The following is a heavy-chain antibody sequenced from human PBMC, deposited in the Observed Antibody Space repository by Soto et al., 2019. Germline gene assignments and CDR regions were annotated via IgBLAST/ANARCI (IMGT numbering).Heavy chain of an antibody. CDR1: GHTFTSYY. V-gene: IGHV1-46*01. D-gene: IGHD3-9*01. J-gene: IGHJ6*02. CDR3: ARRDPDILTTYSYSMDV. CDR2: INLSAGST. Sequence: ASVKVSCKASGHTFTSYYMHWVRQAPGQGLEWIGIINLSAGSTSYAQKFQGRVTITRDTSTSTVYMDMSSLRSEDTAVYYCARRDPDILTTYSYSMDVWGQGTTVTVS.